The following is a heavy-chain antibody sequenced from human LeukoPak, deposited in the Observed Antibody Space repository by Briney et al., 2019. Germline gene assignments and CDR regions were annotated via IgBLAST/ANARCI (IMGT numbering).Heavy chain of an antibody. CDR2: IYSGAST. V-gene: IGHV3-66*04. CDR1: GFTVSSNY. J-gene: IGHJ6*02. D-gene: IGHD5/OR15-5a*01. Sequence: GGSLRLSCQASGFTVSSNYMSWVRQAPGKGLEWVSVIYSGASTYYADSVKGRFTIYRDNPKNTLNLQMNSLRAEDTPVFTFARPEGSTYYYYGMDVWGQRTTGTVSS. CDR3: ARPEGSTYYYYGMDV.